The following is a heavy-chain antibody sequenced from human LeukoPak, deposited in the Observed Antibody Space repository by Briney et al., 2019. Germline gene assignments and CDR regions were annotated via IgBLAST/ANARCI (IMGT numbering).Heavy chain of an antibody. V-gene: IGHV1-24*01. CDR2: FDPEDGET. Sequence: ASVKVSCKVSGYTLTELSMHWVRQAPGKGLEWMGGFDPEDGETIYAQKFQGRVTMTEDTSTDTAYMELGSLRSEDTAVYYCATMDSSSGPRSYYYYYGMDVWGQGTTVTVSS. CDR3: ATMDSSSGPRSYYYYYGMDV. D-gene: IGHD6-6*01. J-gene: IGHJ6*02. CDR1: GYTLTELS.